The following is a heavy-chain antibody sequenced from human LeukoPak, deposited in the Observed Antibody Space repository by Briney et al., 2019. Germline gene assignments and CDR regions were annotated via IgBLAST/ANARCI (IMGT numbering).Heavy chain of an antibody. CDR1: GYTLTELS. D-gene: IGHD1-1*01. CDR3: ASTAKLQGDAFDI. J-gene: IGHJ3*02. CDR2: FDPEDGET. V-gene: IGHV1-24*01. Sequence: ASVKVSCKVSGYTLTELSMHWVRQAPGKGLEWMGGFDPEDGETIYAQKFQGRVTMTEDTSTDTAYKGLSSLRSEDTAVYYCASTAKLQGDAFDIWGQGTMVTVSS.